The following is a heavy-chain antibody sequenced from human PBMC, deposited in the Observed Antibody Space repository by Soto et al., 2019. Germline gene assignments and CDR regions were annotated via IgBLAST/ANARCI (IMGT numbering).Heavy chain of an antibody. D-gene: IGHD6-13*01. CDR3: ARVGIAAAEYWFDP. V-gene: IGHV4-4*02. Sequence: TSETLSLTCAVSGGSISSSNWWSWVRQPPGKGLEWIGEIYHSGSTDYNPSLKSRVTISVDKSKTQFSLKLSSVTAADTAVYYCARVGIAAAEYWFDPWGQGTLVTVSS. J-gene: IGHJ5*02. CDR1: GGSISSSNW. CDR2: IYHSGST.